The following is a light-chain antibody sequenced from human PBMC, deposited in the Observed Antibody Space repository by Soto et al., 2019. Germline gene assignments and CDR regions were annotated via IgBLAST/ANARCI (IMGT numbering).Light chain of an antibody. CDR3: SSYTSSSTDVL. Sequence: QSVLTQPASVSGSPGQSITISCTGTSSDVGGYNYVSWFQQEPGKAPKLMIYEVSNRPSGVSNRFSGSKSGNTASLTISGLQAEDEADYYCSSYTSSSTDVLFGGGTKLTVL. J-gene: IGLJ2*01. CDR2: EVS. V-gene: IGLV2-14*01. CDR1: SSDVGGYNY.